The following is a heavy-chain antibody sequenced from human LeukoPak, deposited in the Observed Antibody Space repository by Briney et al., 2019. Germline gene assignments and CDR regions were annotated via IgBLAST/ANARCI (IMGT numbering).Heavy chain of an antibody. V-gene: IGHV4-59*01. Sequence: SETLSLTCTVSGGSINNYYWSWIRQPPGKGLDWIGYIYYTGSTKYNPSLKSRVTISVDTSKNQFSLELSSVTAADTAIYYCGKTDIYFNPIDYWGPGSLVTVSS. CDR2: IYYTGST. CDR1: GGSINNYY. CDR3: GKTDIYFNPIDY. J-gene: IGHJ4*02. D-gene: IGHD3-9*01.